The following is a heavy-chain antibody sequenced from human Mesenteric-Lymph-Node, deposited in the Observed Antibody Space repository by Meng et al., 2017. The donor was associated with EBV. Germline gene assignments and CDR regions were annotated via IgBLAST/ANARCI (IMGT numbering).Heavy chain of an antibody. CDR1: GGSAGGSTYW. V-gene: IGHV4-61*01. J-gene: IGHJ5*02. CDR2: IYYSGRT. Sequence: GPGLVWPPETLSLPCLGFGGSAGGSTYWWTWIRQPPGKGLEWIGYIYYSGRTNYSPSLKSRVTISVDTSKNQFSLKLTSVTAADTALYYCATGGILGGFGTWGQGALVTVSS. D-gene: IGHD3-16*01. CDR3: ATGGILGGFGT.